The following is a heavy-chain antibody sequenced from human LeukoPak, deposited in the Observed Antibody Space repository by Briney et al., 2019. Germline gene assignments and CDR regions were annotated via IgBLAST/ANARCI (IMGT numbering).Heavy chain of an antibody. CDR2: ISYDGSNK. CDR1: GFTFSSYG. V-gene: IGHV3-30*18. CDR3: AKGAHSTGMDV. D-gene: IGHD2/OR15-2a*01. Sequence: GGSLRLSCAASGFTFSSYGMHWVRQAPGKGLEWVAVISYDGSNKYYADAVKGQFTISRDNSKNTLYLQMNSLRAEDTAVYYCAKGAHSTGMDVWGQGTTVTVSS. J-gene: IGHJ6*02.